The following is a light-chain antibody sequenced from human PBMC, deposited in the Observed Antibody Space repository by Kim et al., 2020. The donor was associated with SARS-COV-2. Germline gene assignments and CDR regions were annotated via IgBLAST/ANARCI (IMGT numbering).Light chain of an antibody. V-gene: IGKV1-5*03. CDR3: SPWT. Sequence: DIQMTQSPSTLSASVGDRVTITCRASQSISSWLAWYQQKPGKAPKLLIYKASSLESGVPSRFSGSGSGTEFTLTISSLQPDDFATYNSSPWTLGQGTKVDIK. CDR1: QSISSW. CDR2: KAS. J-gene: IGKJ1*01.